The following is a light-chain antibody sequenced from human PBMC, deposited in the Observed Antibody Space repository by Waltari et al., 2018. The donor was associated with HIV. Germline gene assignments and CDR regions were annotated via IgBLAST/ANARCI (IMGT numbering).Light chain of an antibody. CDR1: TSDFGLYNF. CDR3: TSFTSNYTVM. CDR2: EVS. Sequence: QSVLTQPASVSGSPGQSITISCTGSTSDFGLYNFISWYQQHPGGVPKVIISEVSSRPSGVSSRFSGSKSGNTASLTISWLQTEDEADYYCTSFTSNYTVMFGGGTKVTVL. J-gene: IGLJ3*02. V-gene: IGLV2-14*01.